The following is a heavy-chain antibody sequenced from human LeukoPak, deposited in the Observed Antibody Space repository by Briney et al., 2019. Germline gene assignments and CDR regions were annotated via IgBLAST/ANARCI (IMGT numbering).Heavy chain of an antibody. D-gene: IGHD6-19*01. Sequence: PSRSLRLSCAASGFTFDDYAMHWVRQAPGKGLEWVSGISWNSGSIGYADSVKGRFTISRDNAKNSLYLQMNSLRAEDTALYYCAKDKEVAVAGPIDYWGQGTLVTVSS. CDR2: ISWNSGSI. V-gene: IGHV3-9*01. J-gene: IGHJ4*02. CDR3: AKDKEVAVAGPIDY. CDR1: GFTFDDYA.